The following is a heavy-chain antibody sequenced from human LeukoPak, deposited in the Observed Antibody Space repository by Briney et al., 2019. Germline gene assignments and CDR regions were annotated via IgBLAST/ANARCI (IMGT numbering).Heavy chain of an antibody. J-gene: IGHJ6*03. CDR2: IYYSGGA. Sequence: SETLSLTCTVSGGSISRSSYHWGWIRQPPGKGLEWIGSIYYSGGAYYNASLKSRVTISVDTSEKQFSLKLSSVTAADTAVYYCARAIHPDYYYYMDVWGKGTTVTVSS. CDR3: ARAIHPDYYYYMDV. CDR1: GGSISRSSYH. V-gene: IGHV4-39*07.